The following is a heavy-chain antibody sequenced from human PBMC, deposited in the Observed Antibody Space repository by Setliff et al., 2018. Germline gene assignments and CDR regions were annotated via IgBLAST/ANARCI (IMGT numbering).Heavy chain of an antibody. CDR1: GGSFSAYY. J-gene: IGHJ4*02. CDR2: INHSGST. V-gene: IGHV4-34*01. D-gene: IGHD5-12*01. CDR3: ARFLNPRDGYQNSPGFDF. Sequence: PSETLSLTCAVYGGSFSAYYWSWIRQPPGKGLEWIGEINHSGSTKYNPSLKSRVTISVDTSKNQFSLKMSSMTAADTAVYYCARFLNPRDGYQNSPGFDFWGQGTLVTVSS.